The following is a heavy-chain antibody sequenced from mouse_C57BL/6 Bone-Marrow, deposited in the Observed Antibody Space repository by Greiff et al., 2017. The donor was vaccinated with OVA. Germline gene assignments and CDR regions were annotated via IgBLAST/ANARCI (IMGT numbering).Heavy chain of an antibody. CDR1: GFTFSSYA. CDR2: ISSGGDYI. CDR3: TRVNYYGSSYWYFDV. J-gene: IGHJ1*03. D-gene: IGHD1-1*01. V-gene: IGHV5-9-1*02. Sequence: EVKLQESGEGLVKPGGSLKLSCAASGFTFSSYAMSWVRQTPEKRLEWVAYISSGGDYIYYADTVKGRFTISRDNARNTLYLQMSSLKSEDTAMYYCTRVNYYGSSYWYFDVWGTGTTVTVSS.